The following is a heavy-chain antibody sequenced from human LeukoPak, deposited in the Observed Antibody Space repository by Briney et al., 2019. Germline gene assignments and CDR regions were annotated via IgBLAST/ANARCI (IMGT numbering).Heavy chain of an antibody. Sequence: SETLSLTCVVDGGSFSGYYWNWIRQPPGKGLEWIGEINHSGSTNYNPSLKSRVTMSLDTSKSQFSLKLSSVTAADTAVYYCARVGYSYGYGFDYWGQGTLVTVSS. CDR2: INHSGST. V-gene: IGHV4-34*01. CDR3: ARVGYSYGYGFDY. CDR1: GGSFSGYY. D-gene: IGHD5-18*01. J-gene: IGHJ4*02.